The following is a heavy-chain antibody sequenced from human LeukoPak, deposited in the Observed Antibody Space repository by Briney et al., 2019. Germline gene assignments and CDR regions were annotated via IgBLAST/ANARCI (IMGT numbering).Heavy chain of an antibody. Sequence: SETLSLTCTVSGGSISSGGYYWRWLRQHPGKDLEWIGYIYYSGSTYYNPSLKSRVTISVDTSKNQFSLQLSSVTAADTAVYYCVVSRDSSGLRSLRWYFDLWGRGTLVTVSS. V-gene: IGHV4-31*03. CDR1: GGSISSGGYY. D-gene: IGHD3-22*01. CDR3: VVSRDSSGLRSLRWYFDL. J-gene: IGHJ2*01. CDR2: IYYSGST.